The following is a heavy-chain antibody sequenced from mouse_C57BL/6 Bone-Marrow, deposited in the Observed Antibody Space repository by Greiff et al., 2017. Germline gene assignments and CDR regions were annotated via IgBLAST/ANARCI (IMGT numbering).Heavy chain of an antibody. Sequence: EVQGVESGGDLVKPGGSLKLSCAASGFTFSSYGMSWVRQTPDKRLEWVATISSGGSYTYYPDSVKGRFTISRDNAKNTLYLQMSSLKSEDTAMYYCAGRDSSGYPRNAMDYWGQGTSLTVSS. J-gene: IGHJ4*01. V-gene: IGHV5-6*01. CDR1: GFTFSSYG. D-gene: IGHD3-2*02. CDR2: ISSGGSYT. CDR3: AGRDSSGYPRNAMDY.